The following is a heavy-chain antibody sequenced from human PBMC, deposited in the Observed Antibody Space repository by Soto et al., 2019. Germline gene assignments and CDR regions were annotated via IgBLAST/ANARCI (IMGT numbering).Heavy chain of an antibody. J-gene: IGHJ4*02. D-gene: IGHD3-22*01. CDR3: VKDSVDSSGYYYEDY. Sequence: GSLRLSCSASGFTFSSYAMHWVRQAPGKGLEYVSAISSNGGSTYYADSVKGRFTISRDNSKNTLYLQMSSLRAEDTAVYYCVKDSVDSSGYYYEDYWGQGSLVTSPQ. V-gene: IGHV3-64D*06. CDR1: GFTFSSYA. CDR2: ISSNGGST.